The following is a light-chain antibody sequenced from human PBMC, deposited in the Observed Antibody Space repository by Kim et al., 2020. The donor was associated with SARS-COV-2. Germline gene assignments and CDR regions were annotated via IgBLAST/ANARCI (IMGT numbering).Light chain of an antibody. V-gene: IGKV1-39*01. CDR1: QSISSY. Sequence: DIQMTQSPSSLSASVGDRVTITCRASQSISSYLNWYQQKPGKAPKLLIYAASSLQSGVPSRFSGSGSGTDFTLTISSLQPEDFATYYCQQSYSTPFTFGPGTKLEI. CDR3: QQSYSTPFT. J-gene: IGKJ3*01. CDR2: AAS.